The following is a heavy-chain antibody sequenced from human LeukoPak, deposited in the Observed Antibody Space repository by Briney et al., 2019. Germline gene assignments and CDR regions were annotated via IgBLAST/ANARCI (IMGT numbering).Heavy chain of an antibody. J-gene: IGHJ6*02. CDR3: ARRRLEYYYGMDV. CDR1: GGSISSYY. Sequence: SETLSLTCTVSGGSISSYYWSWIRQPPGKGLEWIGYIYYSGSTNYNPSLKSRVTISADTSKNQFSLKLSSVTAADTAVYYCARRRLEYYYGMDVWGQGTTVTVSS. D-gene: IGHD1-1*01. CDR2: IYYSGST. V-gene: IGHV4-59*08.